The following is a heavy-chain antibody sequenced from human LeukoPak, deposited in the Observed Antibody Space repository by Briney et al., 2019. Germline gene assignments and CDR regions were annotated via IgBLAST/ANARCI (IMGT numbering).Heavy chain of an antibody. Sequence: SETLSLTCTVSGGSISSSSYYWGWIRQPPGKGLEWIGSIYYSGSTYYNPSLKSRVTISVDTSKNQFSLKLSSVTAADTAVYYCARDGYYYDSSGYSGSDNWFDPWGQGTLVTVPS. CDR2: IYYSGST. CDR1: GGSISSSSYY. J-gene: IGHJ5*02. CDR3: ARDGYYYDSSGYSGSDNWFDP. D-gene: IGHD3-22*01. V-gene: IGHV4-39*07.